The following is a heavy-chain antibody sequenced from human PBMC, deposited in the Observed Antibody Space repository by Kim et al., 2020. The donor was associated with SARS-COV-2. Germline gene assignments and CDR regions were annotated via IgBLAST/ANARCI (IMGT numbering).Heavy chain of an antibody. D-gene: IGHD3-3*01. CDR1: GGSVSSGSYY. V-gene: IGHV4-61*01. Sequence: SETLSLTCTVSGGSVSSGSYYWSWIRQPPGKGLEWIWYIYYSGSTNYNPSLKSRVTISVDTSKNQFSLKLSSVTAADTAVYYCARNEMSDITIFGVVSWKAAFVISGDGTTVTASP. J-gene: IGHJ3*02. CDR2: IYYSGST. CDR3: ARNEMSDITIFGVVSWKAAFVI.